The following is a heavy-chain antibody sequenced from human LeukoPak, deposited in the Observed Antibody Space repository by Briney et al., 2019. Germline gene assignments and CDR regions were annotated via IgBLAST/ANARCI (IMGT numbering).Heavy chain of an antibody. CDR2: ISGSGGST. J-gene: IGHJ4*02. CDR1: GFTFSSYA. D-gene: IGHD4-23*01. V-gene: IGHV3-23*01. CDR3: AKNRRTTVVTPDDY. Sequence: GGSLRLSCAASGFTFSSYAMSWVSQAPGKGLEWVSAISGSGGSTYYADSVKGRFTISRDNSKNTLYLQMNSLRAEDTAVYYCAKNRRTTVVTPDDYWGQGTLVTVSS.